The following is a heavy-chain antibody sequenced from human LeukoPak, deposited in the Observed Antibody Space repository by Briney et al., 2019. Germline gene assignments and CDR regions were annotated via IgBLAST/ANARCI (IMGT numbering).Heavy chain of an antibody. D-gene: IGHD1-1*01. J-gene: IGHJ5*02. CDR2: ISYSGST. Sequence: SETLSLTCTVSGGSISSYYWSWTRQPPGKGLEWIGYISYSGSTNFNPSLKSRVTISVDTSKNQFSLKLSSVTAADTAVYYCAREGTAGTNLNWFDPWGQGTLVTVSS. CDR1: GGSISSYY. CDR3: AREGTAGTNLNWFDP. V-gene: IGHV4-59*01.